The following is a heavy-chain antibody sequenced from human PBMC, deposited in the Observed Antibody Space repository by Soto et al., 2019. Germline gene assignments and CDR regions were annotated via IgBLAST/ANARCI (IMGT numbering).Heavy chain of an antibody. Sequence: QVQLVQSGAEVKKPGSSVKVSCKASGGTFSSYAISWVRQAPGQGLEWMGGIIPIFGTANYAQKFQGRVTITADESKITAYMELSSRISEDTAGYYCARDRVGCSSTRLYEVYYDYCMDVWGHGTKVTVSS. D-gene: IGHD2-2*01. CDR1: GGTFSSYA. CDR3: ARDRVGCSSTRLYEVYYDYCMDV. CDR2: IIPIFGTA. J-gene: IGHJ6*02. V-gene: IGHV1-69*01.